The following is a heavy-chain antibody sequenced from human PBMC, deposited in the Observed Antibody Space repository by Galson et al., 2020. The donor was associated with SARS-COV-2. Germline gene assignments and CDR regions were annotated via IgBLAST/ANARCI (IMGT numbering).Heavy chain of an antibody. D-gene: IGHD1-26*01. CDR1: GFTFNNHG. CDR2: ISYEGSIT. CDR3: AKEKEVLHLHYYAMDV. V-gene: IGHV3-30*18. J-gene: IGHJ6*02. Sequence: GGSLRLSCAVSGFTFNNHGIHWVRQAPGKGLGWVALISYEGSITHYADSVKGRFTIARDSSRNTVFLQINSLRPDDTAVYYCAKEKEVLHLHYYAMDVWGQGTTVTVSS.